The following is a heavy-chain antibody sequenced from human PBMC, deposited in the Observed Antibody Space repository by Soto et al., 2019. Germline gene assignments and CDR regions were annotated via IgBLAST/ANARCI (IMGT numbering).Heavy chain of an antibody. CDR1: GFTFSSYG. CDR2: ISYDGSNK. CDR3: AKETGGYYSSSSWAGGVYYGMDV. V-gene: IGHV3-30*18. D-gene: IGHD6-6*01. J-gene: IGHJ6*02. Sequence: QVQLVESGGGVVQPGRSLRLSCAASGFTFSSYGMHWVRQAPGKGLEWVAVISYDGSNKYYADSVKGRFTISRDNSKNTLYLQMNSLRVEDTAVYYCAKETGGYYSSSSWAGGVYYGMDVWGQGTTVTVSS.